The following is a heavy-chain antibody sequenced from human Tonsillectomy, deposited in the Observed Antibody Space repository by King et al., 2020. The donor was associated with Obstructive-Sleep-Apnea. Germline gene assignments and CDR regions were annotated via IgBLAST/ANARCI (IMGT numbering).Heavy chain of an antibody. CDR3: ARSLSPYYGSGSYYRTYNWFDP. CDR1: GGSISSGGYY. D-gene: IGHD3-10*01. CDR2: IYYSGST. J-gene: IGHJ5*02. V-gene: IGHV4-31*03. Sequence: VQLQESGPGLVKPSQTLSLTCTVSGGSISSGGYYWSWIRQHPGKGLEWIGYIYYSGSTYYNPSLKSRVTISVDTSKNQFSLKLSSMTAADTAVYYCARSLSPYYGSGSYYRTYNWFDPWGQGTLVTVSS.